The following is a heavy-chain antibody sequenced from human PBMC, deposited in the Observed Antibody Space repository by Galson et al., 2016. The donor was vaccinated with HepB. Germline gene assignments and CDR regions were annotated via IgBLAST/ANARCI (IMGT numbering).Heavy chain of an antibody. V-gene: IGHV4-34*01. CDR2: INHSGSI. CDR3: ARIGSGWYSIVHGRFDP. CDR1: GESFTGYS. Sequence: TLSLTCAVSGESFTGYSWSWIRQPPGKGLVWIGEINHSGSINYNPSLKSRVTISVDTSENQFSLKLTSVTAADTAMYYCARIGSGWYSIVHGRFDPWGQGTLGTVTS. D-gene: IGHD6-19*01. J-gene: IGHJ5*02.